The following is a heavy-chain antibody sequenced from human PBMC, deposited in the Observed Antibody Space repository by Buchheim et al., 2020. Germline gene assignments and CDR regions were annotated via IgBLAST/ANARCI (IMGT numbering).Heavy chain of an antibody. D-gene: IGHD3-10*01. Sequence: EVQLVESGGGLVKPGGSLRLSCAASGFTFSNAWMSWVRQAPGKGLEWVGRIKSKTEGGTTDYAAPVKGRFTIPREDSKNTLYLQMNSLKTEDTAVYYCLCGSGSYCYYYYGMDVWGQGTT. CDR2: IKSKTEGGTT. J-gene: IGHJ6*02. V-gene: IGHV3-15*01. CDR1: GFTFSNAW. CDR3: LCGSGSYCYYYYGMDV.